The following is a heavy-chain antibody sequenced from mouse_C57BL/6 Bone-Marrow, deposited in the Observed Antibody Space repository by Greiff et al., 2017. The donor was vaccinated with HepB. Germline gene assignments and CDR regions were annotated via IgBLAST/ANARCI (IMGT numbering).Heavy chain of an antibody. V-gene: IGHV1-82*01. D-gene: IGHD6-1*01. CDR1: GYAFSSSW. Sequence: QVQLQQSGPELVKPGASVKISCKASGYAFSSSWMNWVKQRPGKGLEWIGRIYPGDGDTNYNGKFKGKATLTADKSSSTAYMQLSSLTSEDSAVYFCARKQLVYAMDYWGQGTSVTVSS. CDR2: IYPGDGDT. J-gene: IGHJ4*01. CDR3: ARKQLVYAMDY.